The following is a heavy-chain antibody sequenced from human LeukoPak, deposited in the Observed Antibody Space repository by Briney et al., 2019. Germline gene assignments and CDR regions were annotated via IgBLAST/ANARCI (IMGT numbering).Heavy chain of an antibody. V-gene: IGHV3-15*01. CDR2: IKSKTDGGTT. CDR3: TTDPHGAVVVISYYFDY. J-gene: IGHJ4*02. Sequence: GGSLRLSCAASGFTFSNAWMSWVRQAPGKGLEWAGRIKSKTDGGTTDYAAPVKGRFTISRDDSKNTPYLQMNSLKTEDTAVYYCTTDPHGAVVVISYYFDYWGQGTLVTVSS. D-gene: IGHD3-22*01. CDR1: GFTFSNAW.